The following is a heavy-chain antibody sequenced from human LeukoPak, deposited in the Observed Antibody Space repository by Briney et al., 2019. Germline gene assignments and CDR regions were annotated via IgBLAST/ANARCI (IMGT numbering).Heavy chain of an antibody. CDR2: IKEDGSKT. Sequence: GGSLRLSCAASGFTFRSYWMSWVRQVPGKGLQWVANIKEDGSKTYYVDSVKGRFTISRDNAKNSLCLEMNSLRADDTAVYYCARDCANIVDYWGQGTLVTVSS. V-gene: IGHV3-7*03. CDR1: GFTFRSYW. J-gene: IGHJ4*02. CDR3: ARDCANIVDY.